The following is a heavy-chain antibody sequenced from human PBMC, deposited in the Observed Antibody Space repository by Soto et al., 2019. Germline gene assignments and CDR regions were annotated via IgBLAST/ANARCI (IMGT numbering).Heavy chain of an antibody. CDR3: ARHAVHSSGFIDY. CDR2: IYYSGST. V-gene: IGHV4-39*01. D-gene: IGHD6-19*01. Sequence: QLQLQESGPGLVKPSETLSLTCTVSGGSISSSSYYWGWIRQPPGKGLEWIGIIYYSGSTYYNPSLMSRLTISVDTSKNHFSLKLSPVTAVDKAVYYCARHAVHSSGFIDYWGQGTLVTVSS. J-gene: IGHJ4*02. CDR1: GGSISSSSYY.